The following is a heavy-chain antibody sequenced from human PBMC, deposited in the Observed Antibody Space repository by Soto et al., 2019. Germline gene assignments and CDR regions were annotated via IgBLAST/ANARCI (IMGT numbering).Heavy chain of an antibody. J-gene: IGHJ4*02. CDR3: QSATGTTKGFAH. D-gene: IGHD1-1*01. CDR1: GFTFSSYS. CDR2: ISSSSSTI. Sequence: EVQLVESGGGLVQPGGSLRLSCAASGFTFSSYSMNWVRQAPGKGLEWVSYISSSSSTIYYADSVKGRFTISRDNAKNSLYLQMNSLRAEDTAVYSWQSATGTTKGFAHWGQGTLVTVSS. V-gene: IGHV3-48*01.